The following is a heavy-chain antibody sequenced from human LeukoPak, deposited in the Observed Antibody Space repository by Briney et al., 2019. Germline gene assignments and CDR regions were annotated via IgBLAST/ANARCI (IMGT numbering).Heavy chain of an antibody. J-gene: IGHJ4*02. D-gene: IGHD3-22*01. CDR1: GGSFSSYY. CDR2: IYYSGST. V-gene: IGHV4-59*01. Sequence: SETLSLTCTVSGGSFSSYYWSWIRQPPGKGLVWIGYIYYSGSTNYNPSLRSRVTMSIDTSKNQFSLKVTSVTAADTAVYYCARVDYDSSGYFDYWGQGTPVTVSS. CDR3: ARVDYDSSGYFDY.